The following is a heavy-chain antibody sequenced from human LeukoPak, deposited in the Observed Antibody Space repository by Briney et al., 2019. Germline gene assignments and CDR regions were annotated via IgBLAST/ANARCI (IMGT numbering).Heavy chain of an antibody. CDR3: ARDLFAGGELRIEQQLLGNWFDP. CDR1: GFTFSSYA. CDR2: ISGSGGST. D-gene: IGHD6-13*01. V-gene: IGHV3-23*01. Sequence: SGGSLRLSCVVSGFTFSSYAMSWVRQAPGKGLGWVSGISGSGGSTYYADSVKGRFTISRDNTKNTLYLQMNSLRAEDTAVYYCARDLFAGGELRIEQQLLGNWFDPWGQGTLVTVSS. J-gene: IGHJ5*02.